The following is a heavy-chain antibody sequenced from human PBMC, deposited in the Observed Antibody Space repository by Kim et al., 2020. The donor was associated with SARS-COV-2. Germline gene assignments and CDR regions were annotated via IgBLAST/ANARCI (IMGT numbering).Heavy chain of an antibody. Sequence: GGSLRLSCAASGFTFSSYAMSWVRQAPGKGLEWVSAISGSGGSTYYADSVKGRFTISRDNSKNTLYLQMNSLRAEDTDVYYCAKGLGSGSYYHPYYYYGMATWGQGPTVTVA. J-gene: IGHJ6*02. CDR3: AKGLGSGSYYHPYYYYGMAT. CDR1: GFTFSSYA. V-gene: IGHV3-23*01. D-gene: IGHD3-10*01. CDR2: ISGSGGST.